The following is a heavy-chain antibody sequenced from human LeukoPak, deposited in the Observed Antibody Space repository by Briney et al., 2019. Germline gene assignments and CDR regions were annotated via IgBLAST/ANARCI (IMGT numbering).Heavy chain of an antibody. J-gene: IGHJ4*02. D-gene: IGHD6-25*01. V-gene: IGHV3-74*01. CDR2: IRGDGSMT. CDR1: EFSFSAYW. CDR3: ARENLAAAADY. Sequence: GGSLRLSCAASEFSFSAYWMHWVRHAPGKGLVWVSRIRGDGSMTNYADSVKGRFTISRDNAKNTLYLQMNSLRLEDTAVYYCARENLAAAADYWGQGTVVTVSS.